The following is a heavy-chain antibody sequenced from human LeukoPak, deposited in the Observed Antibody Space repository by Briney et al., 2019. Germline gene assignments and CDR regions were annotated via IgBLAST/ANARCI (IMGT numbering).Heavy chain of an antibody. CDR1: GFTFSDYY. D-gene: IGHD3-22*01. CDR2: ISSSGSTI. CDR3: ARSSNKSYYYDSSGSLGEVFDY. V-gene: IGHV3-11*01. Sequence: GGSLRLSCAASGFTFSDYYMSWIRQAPGKGLEWVSYISSSGSTIYYADSVKGRFTISRDNAKNSLYLQMNSLRAEDTAVYYCARSSNKSYYYDSSGSLGEVFDYWGQGTLVTVSS. J-gene: IGHJ4*02.